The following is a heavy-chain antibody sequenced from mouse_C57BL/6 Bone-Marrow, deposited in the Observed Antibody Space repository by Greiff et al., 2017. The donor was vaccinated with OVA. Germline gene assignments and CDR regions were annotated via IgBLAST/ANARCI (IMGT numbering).Heavy chain of an antibody. Sequence: EVQLVESGGGLVQPKGSLKLSCAASGFSFNTYAMNWVRQAPGKGLEWVARIRSKSNNYATYYADSVKDRFTISRDDSESMLYLQMNNLKTEDTAMYYCVRHYPNYGTLYYFDYWGQGTTLTVSS. D-gene: IGHD2-1*01. CDR1: GFSFNTYA. V-gene: IGHV10-1*01. CDR3: VRHYPNYGTLYYFDY. CDR2: IRSKSNNYAT. J-gene: IGHJ2*01.